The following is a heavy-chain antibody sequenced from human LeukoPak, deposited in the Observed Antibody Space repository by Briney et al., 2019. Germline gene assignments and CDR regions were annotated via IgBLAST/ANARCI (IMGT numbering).Heavy chain of an antibody. CDR3: ARDTNYYDSSGFVSDAFDI. CDR1: GGSISSGGYY. J-gene: IGHJ3*02. Sequence: SQTLSLTCTVSGGSISSGGYYWSWIRQHPGKGLEWIGYIYYSGSTYYNPSLKSRVTIPVDTSKNQFSLKLSSVTAADTAVYYCARDTNYYDSSGFVSDAFDIWGQGTMVTVSS. V-gene: IGHV4-31*03. CDR2: IYYSGST. D-gene: IGHD3-22*01.